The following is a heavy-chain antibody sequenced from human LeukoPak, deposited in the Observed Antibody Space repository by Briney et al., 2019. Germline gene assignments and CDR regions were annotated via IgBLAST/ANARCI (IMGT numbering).Heavy chain of an antibody. V-gene: IGHV7-4-1*02. Sequence: ASVKVSCKASGYTFTSYAMNWVRQAPGQGLEWKGWINTNTGNPTYAQGFTGRFVFSLDTSVSTAYLQISSLKAEDTAVYYCARLHHGYYYYYGMDVWGQGTTVTVS. CDR2: INTNTGNP. CDR3: ARLHHGYYYYYGMDV. CDR1: GYTFTSYA. J-gene: IGHJ6*02.